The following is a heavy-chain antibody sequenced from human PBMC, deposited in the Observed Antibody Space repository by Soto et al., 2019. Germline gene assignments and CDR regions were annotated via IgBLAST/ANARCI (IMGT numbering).Heavy chain of an antibody. CDR3: ARGKGYTGYDFFDL. V-gene: IGHV4-39*07. Sequence: PSETLSLTCTVSGDSISSNSHYWGWIRQPPGKGLESIANIYYDGNTYYNPSLKSRVSISIDTSKNQFSLRLSSVTAADTAVYYCARGKGYTGYDFFDLWGQRTLVTVSS. J-gene: IGHJ5*02. D-gene: IGHD5-12*01. CDR2: IYYDGNT. CDR1: GDSISSNSHY.